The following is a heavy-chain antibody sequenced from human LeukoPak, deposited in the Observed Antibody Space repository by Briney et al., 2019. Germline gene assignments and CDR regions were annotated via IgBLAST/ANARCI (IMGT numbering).Heavy chain of an antibody. D-gene: IGHD4-23*01. J-gene: IGHJ4*02. CDR3: AGHPHYGGNSLLDY. CDR2: IYYSGST. Sequence: SETLSLTCTVSGGSISSYYWSWIRQPPGKGLEWIGYIYYSGSTNYNPSLKSRVTISVDTSKNQFSLKLSSVTAADTAVYYCAGHPHYGGNSLLDYWGQGTLVTVSS. CDR1: GGSISSYY. V-gene: IGHV4-59*08.